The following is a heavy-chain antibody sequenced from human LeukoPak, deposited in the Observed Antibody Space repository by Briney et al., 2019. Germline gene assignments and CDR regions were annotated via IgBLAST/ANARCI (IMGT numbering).Heavy chain of an antibody. CDR3: AREASSEYSSGWYFDY. J-gene: IGHJ4*02. Sequence: GGSLRLSCAASGFTVSSNYMSWVRQAPGKGLEWVSVIYSGGSTYYADSVKGRFTISRDNSKNTLYLQMNSLRAEDTAVYYCAREASSEYSSGWYFDYWGQGTLVTVSS. CDR2: IYSGGST. CDR1: GFTVSSNY. V-gene: IGHV3-53*01. D-gene: IGHD6-19*01.